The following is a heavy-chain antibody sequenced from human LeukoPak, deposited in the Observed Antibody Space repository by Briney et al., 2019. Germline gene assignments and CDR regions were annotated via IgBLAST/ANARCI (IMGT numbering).Heavy chain of an antibody. Sequence: PSETLSLTCAVYIDSFSNYHWNWIRQTPGKGMEWTGEVNESGGTNIRPSLRSRIILSVDTSKNQFSLKLISVTVADTAVYFCARGPYSYDSSGAFDIWGQGTMVTVSS. D-gene: IGHD3-22*01. CDR3: ARGPYSYDSSGAFDI. CDR2: VNESGGT. J-gene: IGHJ3*02. CDR1: IDSFSNYH. V-gene: IGHV4-34*01.